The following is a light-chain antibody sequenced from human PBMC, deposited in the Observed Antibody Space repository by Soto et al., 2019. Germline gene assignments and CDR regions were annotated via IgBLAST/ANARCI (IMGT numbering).Light chain of an antibody. Sequence: EIVLTQSPATLSVSPGERATLSCRASQSVSSNLAWYQQKPGQAPRLLIYGAYTRATGIPARFSGSGSGTEFTLTISSLQSEDFAVYYCKQYNNWPWTFGQGTKVDI. V-gene: IGKV3-15*01. CDR3: KQYNNWPWT. CDR2: GAY. J-gene: IGKJ1*01. CDR1: QSVSSN.